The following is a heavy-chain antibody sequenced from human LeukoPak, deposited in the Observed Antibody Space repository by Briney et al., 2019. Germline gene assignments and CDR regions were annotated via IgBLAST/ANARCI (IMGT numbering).Heavy chain of an antibody. D-gene: IGHD3-10*01. CDR3: ARERITLDY. CDR1: GGSISSGGYY. V-gene: IGHV4-31*03. J-gene: IGHJ4*02. CDR2: ICYSGST. Sequence: PSETLSLTCTVSGGSISSGGYYWRWIRQHPGKGLEWIGYICYSGSTHYNPSLKSRVTISVDTSKNQFSLKLSSGTAADTAVYYCARERITLDYWGQGTLVTVSS.